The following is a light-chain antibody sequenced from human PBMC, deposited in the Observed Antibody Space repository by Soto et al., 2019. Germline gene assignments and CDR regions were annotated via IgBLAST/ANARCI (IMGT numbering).Light chain of an antibody. CDR2: AAS. V-gene: IGKV1-39*01. CDR3: QQSYSTPT. CDR1: QTISRA. J-gene: IGKJ4*01. Sequence: EIQMTQTPSSLSASVGDRVTITCRASQTISRALNWYQQKPGKAPKLLIYAASILQSGVPSRFSGSGSGTDFILTISSLQPEDFATYYCQQSYSTPTFGGGTKVDI.